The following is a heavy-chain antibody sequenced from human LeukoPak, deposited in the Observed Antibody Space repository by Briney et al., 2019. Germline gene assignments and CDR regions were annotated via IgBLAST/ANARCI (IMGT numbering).Heavy chain of an antibody. CDR1: GGTFSSYA. V-gene: IGHV1-69*04. D-gene: IGHD5-18*01. Sequence: SVTVTCKVSGGTFSSYAISWVRQAHGQGLEWMGRIIPILGIANYAQKFQGRVTITADKTTSTAYMELSSVRSEDTAVYYCARDRGYSYGYQKLDYWGQGTLVTVSS. CDR3: ARDRGYSYGYQKLDY. J-gene: IGHJ4*02. CDR2: IIPILGIA.